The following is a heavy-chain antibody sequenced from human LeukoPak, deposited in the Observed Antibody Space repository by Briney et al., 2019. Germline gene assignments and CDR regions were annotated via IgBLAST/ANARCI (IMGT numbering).Heavy chain of an antibody. Sequence: ASMKVSCKASGYIFTSYYMHWVRQAPGQGLEWMGIINPSGGSTSYAQKFQGRVTMTRDMSTSTVYMELSSLRSEDTAVYYCARDRSAFDIWGQGTMVTVSS. CDR3: ARDRSAFDI. CDR2: INPSGGST. J-gene: IGHJ3*02. V-gene: IGHV1-46*01. CDR1: GYIFTSYY.